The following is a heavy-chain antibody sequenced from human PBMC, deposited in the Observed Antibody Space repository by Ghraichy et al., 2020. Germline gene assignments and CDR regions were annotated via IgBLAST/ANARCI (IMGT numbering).Heavy chain of an antibody. J-gene: IGHJ4*02. D-gene: IGHD2-21*01. CDR2: INYGGGTT. V-gene: IGHV3-64*02. CDR1: GVTLKDVS. CDR3: ARVGTGGAFDY. Sequence: GGSLRLSCAVSGVTLKDVSMHWIRQVPGKGLQYVSAINYGGGTTYYADSVKGRFSISRDDSTNTLYLQMGSLSADDMALYYCARVGTGGAFDYWGQGTQVTVSS.